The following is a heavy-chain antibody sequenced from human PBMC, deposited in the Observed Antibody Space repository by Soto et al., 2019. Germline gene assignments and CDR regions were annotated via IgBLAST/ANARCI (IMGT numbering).Heavy chain of an antibody. CDR3: ARGEKIAVAGNLFVFDL. CDR2: FNPSGGGT. D-gene: IGHD6-19*01. Sequence: GASVKVSCKASGDTYTSYYIHWVRQAPGQGLGWMGTFNPSGGGTFYAQKFQGRVTMTGDTSTSTVYMELSSLRSEDTAVYYCARGEKIAVAGNLFVFDLGGKGKMV. CDR1: GDTYTSYY. V-gene: IGHV1-46*01. J-gene: IGHJ3*01.